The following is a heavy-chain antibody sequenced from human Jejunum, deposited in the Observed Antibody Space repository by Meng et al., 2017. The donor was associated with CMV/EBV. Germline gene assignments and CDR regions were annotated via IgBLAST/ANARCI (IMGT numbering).Heavy chain of an antibody. CDR2: IKTKTDGGTI. Sequence: VEISCAATGFAFGNAWIGGVRQAAGKGLEWVGRIKTKTDGGTIDYAAPVKGRFTISRDDSKNTLYLQMNSLKTEDTAVYYCMWAYDWGQGTLVTVSS. CDR3: MWAYD. V-gene: IGHV3-15*01. D-gene: IGHD1-26*01. J-gene: IGHJ4*02. CDR1: GFAFGNAW.